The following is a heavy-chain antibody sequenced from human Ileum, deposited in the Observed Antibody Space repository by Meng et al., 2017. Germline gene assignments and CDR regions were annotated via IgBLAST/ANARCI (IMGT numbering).Heavy chain of an antibody. Sequence: HLRTKQPGSGLVTPSEPLAHTCIVSAGSMSSTTTFNCWGWIRQPPGKGLEWIGSIYSTGTTYYNPSLESRVTISRDTSKNQFSLKLTSVTAADTAVYYCARQPTGYPNWFDPWGQGTLVTVSS. CDR1: AGSMSSTTTFNC. CDR2: IYSTGTT. J-gene: IGHJ5*02. V-gene: IGHV4-39*07. CDR3: ARQPTGYPNWFDP. D-gene: IGHD3-9*01.